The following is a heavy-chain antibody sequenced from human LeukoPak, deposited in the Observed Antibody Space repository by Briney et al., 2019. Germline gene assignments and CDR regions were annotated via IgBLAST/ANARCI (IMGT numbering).Heavy chain of an antibody. D-gene: IGHD2-2*02. CDR2: IRSKAYGGTT. CDR1: GFTFGDYV. J-gene: IGHJ4*02. CDR3: TREARGFYCSSTSCYKNY. V-gene: IGHV3-49*04. Sequence: QPGRSLRLSCTASGFTFGDYVMSWVRQAPGKGLEWVGFIRSKAYGGTTEYAASVKGRFTISRDDSKSIAYLQMNSLKTEDTAVYYCTREARGFYCSSTSCYKNYWGQGTLVTVSS.